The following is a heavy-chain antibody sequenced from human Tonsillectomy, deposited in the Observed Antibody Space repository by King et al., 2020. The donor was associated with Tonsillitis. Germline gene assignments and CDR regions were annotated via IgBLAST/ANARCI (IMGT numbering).Heavy chain of an antibody. D-gene: IGHD3-10*01. CDR1: GGSVSSGSYY. Sequence: QLQESGPGLVKPSETLSLTCTVSGGSVSSGSYYWSWIRQPPGKGLEWIGYIYYSGSTNYNPSLKSRVTISVDTSKNQFSLKLSSVTAADTAVYYCARDVDYYGSGSYRSPYYYYGMDVWGQGTTVTVSS. J-gene: IGHJ6*02. CDR3: ARDVDYYGSGSYRSPYYYYGMDV. V-gene: IGHV4-61*01. CDR2: IYYSGST.